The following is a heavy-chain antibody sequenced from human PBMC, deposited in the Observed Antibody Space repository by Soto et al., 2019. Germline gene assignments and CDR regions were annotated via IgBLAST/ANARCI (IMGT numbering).Heavy chain of an antibody. CDR3: ARQTRTGYSRHALGNDALDI. Sequence: VKASSKASGYTFTSYAMHSVRQAPGQRLEWMGWINAGNGNTKYSQKFQGRVTITRDTSASTAYMELSSLRSEDTAVYYCARQTRTGYSRHALGNDALDIWGEGTRVTVS. CDR2: INAGNGNT. J-gene: IGHJ3*02. V-gene: IGHV1-3*01. D-gene: IGHD5-12*01. CDR1: GYTFTSYA.